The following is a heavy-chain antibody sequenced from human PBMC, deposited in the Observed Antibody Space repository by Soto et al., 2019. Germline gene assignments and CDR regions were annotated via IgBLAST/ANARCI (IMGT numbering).Heavy chain of an antibody. CDR3: ARVKEEFVVVPAAILDY. J-gene: IGHJ4*02. CDR2: INPSGGST. CDR1: GYTFTSYY. D-gene: IGHD2-2*02. Sequence: SVKVSCKASGYTFTSYYMHWVRQAPGQGLEWMGIINPSGGSTSYAQKFQGRVTMTRDTSTSTVYMELSSLRSEDTAVYYCARVKEEFVVVPAAILDYWGQGTLVTVSS. V-gene: IGHV1-46*01.